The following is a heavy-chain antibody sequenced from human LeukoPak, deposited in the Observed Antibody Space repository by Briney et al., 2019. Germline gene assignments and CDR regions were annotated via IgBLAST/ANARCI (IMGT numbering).Heavy chain of an antibody. CDR1: GFIVSNYY. CDR3: TRDDAVGGGYLDY. Sequence: GGSLRLSCAASGFIVSNYYMNWVRQAPGKGLECVSVIYNGGATYYADSVKGRFTISRDKSKNTLFLQMDSLRAEDTAIYYCTRDDAVGGGYLDYWGQGALVTVSS. CDR2: IYNGGAT. V-gene: IGHV3-53*01. D-gene: IGHD6-19*01. J-gene: IGHJ4*02.